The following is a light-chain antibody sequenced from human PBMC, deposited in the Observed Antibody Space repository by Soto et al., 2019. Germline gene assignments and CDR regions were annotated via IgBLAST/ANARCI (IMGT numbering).Light chain of an antibody. Sequence: VLTQSPAILSLSPGERATLSCRASQSVGNFLTWYQQKPGQAPRLLIYDASTRATGIPARFSGSGSGTQFTLTISSLQSEDFAVYYCQQYNNWPITFGQGTRLEIK. CDR3: QQYNNWPIT. CDR2: DAS. CDR1: QSVGNF. V-gene: IGKV3D-15*01. J-gene: IGKJ5*01.